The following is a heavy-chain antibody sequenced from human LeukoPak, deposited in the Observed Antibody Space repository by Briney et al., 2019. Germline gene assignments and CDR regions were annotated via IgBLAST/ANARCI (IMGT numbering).Heavy chain of an antibody. CDR3: AREEVEEYCGGDCPRNWFDP. CDR1: GGSISSYY. D-gene: IGHD2-21*02. J-gene: IGHJ5*02. Sequence: SETLSLTCTVSGGSISSYYWSWIRQPPGKGLEWIRYIYYSGSTNYNPSLKSRVTISVETSKNQFSLKLSSVTAADTAVYYCAREEVEEYCGGDCPRNWFDPWGQGTLVTVSS. CDR2: IYYSGST. V-gene: IGHV4-59*01.